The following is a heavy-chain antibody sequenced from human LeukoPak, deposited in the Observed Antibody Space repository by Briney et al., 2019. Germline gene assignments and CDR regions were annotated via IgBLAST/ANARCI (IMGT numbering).Heavy chain of an antibody. J-gene: IGHJ6*02. CDR1: GGSISSYY. CDR3: ASEAVAGTAYYYYYGMDV. Sequence: LETLSLTCTVSGGSISSYYWSWIRQPPGKGLGWVGYIYYSGSIKYNPSLKSRVTISVDTSHNQFTLKLSSVTAAEAAGYDCASEAVAGTAYYYYYGMDVWGQGTTVTVSS. D-gene: IGHD6-19*01. CDR2: IYYSGSI. V-gene: IGHV4-59*08.